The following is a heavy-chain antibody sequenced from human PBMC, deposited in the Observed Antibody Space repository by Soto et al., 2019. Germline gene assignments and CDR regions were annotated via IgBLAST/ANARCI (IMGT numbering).Heavy chain of an antibody. D-gene: IGHD6-19*01. V-gene: IGHV5-10-1*01. CDR2: IDPSDSYT. CDR3: ARITISYSSGQYYSYYYGMDV. Sequence: PGESLKISCKGSGYSFTSYWISWVRQMPGKGLEWMGRIDPSDSYTNYSPSFQGHVTISADKSISTVYLQWSSLKASDTAMYYCARITISYSSGQYYSYYYGMDVWGQGTTVTVSS. CDR1: GYSFTSYW. J-gene: IGHJ6*02.